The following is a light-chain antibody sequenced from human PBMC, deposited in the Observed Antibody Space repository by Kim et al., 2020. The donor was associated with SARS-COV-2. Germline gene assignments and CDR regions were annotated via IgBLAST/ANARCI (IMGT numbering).Light chain of an antibody. Sequence: VASGQTVRITCQGDGLRSYYATWYQQKPGQAPILVIYGKNNRPSGIPDRFSGSSSGNTASLTITGTQAGDEADYYCNSRDSNDNVVFGGGTQLTVL. V-gene: IGLV3-19*01. CDR1: GLRSYY. CDR2: GKN. J-gene: IGLJ2*01. CDR3: NSRDSNDNVV.